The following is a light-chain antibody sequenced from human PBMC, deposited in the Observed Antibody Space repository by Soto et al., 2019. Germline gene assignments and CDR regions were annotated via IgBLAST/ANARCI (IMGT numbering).Light chain of an antibody. V-gene: IGLV1-36*01. CDR3: AAWDDSLNGFYV. CDR1: SSNIGNNA. Sequence: QAVVTQPPSVSEAPRQRVTISCSGSSSNIGNNAVNWYQQLPGKAPKLLIYYDDLLPSGVSDPFSVSKSGTSASLAISGLQSEDEADYYCAAWDDSLNGFYVFGTGTKVTVL. J-gene: IGLJ1*01. CDR2: YDD.